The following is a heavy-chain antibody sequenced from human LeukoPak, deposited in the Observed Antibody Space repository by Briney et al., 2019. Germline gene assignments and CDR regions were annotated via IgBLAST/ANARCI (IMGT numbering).Heavy chain of an antibody. J-gene: IGHJ6*04. CDR1: GYTLTELS. V-gene: IGHV1-24*01. D-gene: IGHD2-2*01. CDR2: FNPEGGET. Sequence: GASVKVSCKVSGYTLTELSMHWVRQAPGKGLEWMGGFNPEGGETIYAQKFQGRVTMTEDTSTDTAYMELSSLRSEDTAVYYCASSPHIVVVPAAPYYYYGMDVWGKGTTVTVSS. CDR3: ASSPHIVVVPAAPYYYYGMDV.